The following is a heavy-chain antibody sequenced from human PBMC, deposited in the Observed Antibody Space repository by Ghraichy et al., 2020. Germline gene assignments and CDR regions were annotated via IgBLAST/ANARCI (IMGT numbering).Heavy chain of an antibody. CDR3: ARGRGIVGATHYYYGMDV. CDR1: GYTFTGYY. V-gene: IGHV1-2*02. CDR2: INPNSGGT. D-gene: IGHD1-26*01. Sequence: ASVKVSCKASGYTFTGYYMHWVRQAPVQGLEWKGWINPNSGGTNYAQKFQGRVTMTRDTSISTAYMELSRLRSDDTAVYYCARGRGIVGATHYYYGMDVWGQGTTVTVSS. J-gene: IGHJ6*02.